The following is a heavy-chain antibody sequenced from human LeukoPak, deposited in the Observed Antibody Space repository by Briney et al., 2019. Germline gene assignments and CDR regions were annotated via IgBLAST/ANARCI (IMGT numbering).Heavy chain of an antibody. CDR2: IYHSGST. V-gene: IGHV4-4*02. D-gene: IGHD2-2*01. Sequence: SGTLSLTCAVSGGSISSSNWWSWVRQPPGKGLEWIGEIYHSGSTNYNPSLKSRVTISVDKSKNQFSLKLSSVTAADTAMYYCARIMGRGYCSSTSCRGDWFDPWGQETLVTVSS. J-gene: IGHJ5*02. CDR3: ARIMGRGYCSSTSCRGDWFDP. CDR1: GGSISSSNW.